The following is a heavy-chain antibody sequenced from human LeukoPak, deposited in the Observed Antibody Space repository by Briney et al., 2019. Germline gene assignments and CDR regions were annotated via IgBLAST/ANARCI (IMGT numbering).Heavy chain of an antibody. D-gene: IGHD6-19*01. V-gene: IGHV4-4*07. CDR3: ARDVRYASGWSTPES. CDR1: GCSFSYHS. J-gene: IGHJ5*02. CDR2: IYRSGSA. Sequence: AQTLFLTCTVSGCSFSYHSWSWIRQPSGKGLEWIGLIYRSGSANYSPSLKSRVSMSVDTCNNYFSLNLTSLTAAETALSICARDVRYASGWSTPESWGQGILVTVSS.